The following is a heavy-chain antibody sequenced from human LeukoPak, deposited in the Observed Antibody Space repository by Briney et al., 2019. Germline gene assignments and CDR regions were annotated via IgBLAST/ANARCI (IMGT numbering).Heavy chain of an antibody. Sequence: ASETLSLTCTVSGGSISSYYWSWIRQPPGKGLEWIGYIYYSGSTNYNPSLKSRVTISVDTSKNQFSLKLSSVTAADTAVYYCATKYSSSWYDYYYYMDVWGKGTTVTVSS. CDR2: IYYSGST. CDR3: ATKYSSSWYDYYYYMDV. D-gene: IGHD6-13*01. J-gene: IGHJ6*03. CDR1: GGSISSYY. V-gene: IGHV4-59*01.